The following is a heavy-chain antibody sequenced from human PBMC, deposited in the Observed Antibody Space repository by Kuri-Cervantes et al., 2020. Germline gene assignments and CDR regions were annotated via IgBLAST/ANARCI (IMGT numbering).Heavy chain of an antibody. CDR3: ARDRDPQNYYYYYYGMDV. Sequence: GGSLRLSCAASGFTFSSYAMSWVRQAPGKGLEWVSAISGSGGSTYYADSVKGRFTISRDNSKNTLYLQMNSLRAEDTAVYYCARDRDPQNYYYYYYGMDVWGQGTTVTVSS. V-gene: IGHV3-23*01. J-gene: IGHJ6*02. CDR2: ISGSGGST. CDR1: GFTFSSYA. D-gene: IGHD2/OR15-2a*01.